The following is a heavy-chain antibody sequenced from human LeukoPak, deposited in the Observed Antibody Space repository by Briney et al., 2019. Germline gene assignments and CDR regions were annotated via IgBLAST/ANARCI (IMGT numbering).Heavy chain of an antibody. J-gene: IGHJ6*02. Sequence: GGSLRLSCAASGFTFSSYAMSWVRQAPGKGLEWVSAISGSGGSTYYADSVKGRFTISRDNAKNTLYLQMNSLRAEDAGVYYCTRDFFDTSGLIWYYSGMDVWGQGTTVTVSS. V-gene: IGHV3-23*01. D-gene: IGHD2-15*01. CDR1: GFTFSSYA. CDR2: ISGSGGST. CDR3: TRDFFDTSGLIWYYSGMDV.